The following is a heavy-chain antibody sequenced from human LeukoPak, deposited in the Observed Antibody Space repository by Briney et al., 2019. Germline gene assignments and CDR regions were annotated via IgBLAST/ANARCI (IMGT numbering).Heavy chain of an antibody. CDR3: ASREIVATDVRY. D-gene: IGHD5-12*01. J-gene: IGHJ4*02. V-gene: IGHV4-34*01. CDR1: GGSFSGYY. Sequence: SETLSLTCAVYGGSFSGYYWSWIRQPPGKGLEWIGEINHSGSTNYNPSLKSRITISVDTSKNQFSLKLSSVTAADTAVYYCASREIVATDVRYWGQGTLVTVSS. CDR2: INHSGST.